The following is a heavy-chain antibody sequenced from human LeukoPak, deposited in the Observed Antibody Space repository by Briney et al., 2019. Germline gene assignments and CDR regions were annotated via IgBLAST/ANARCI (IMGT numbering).Heavy chain of an antibody. J-gene: IGHJ4*02. D-gene: IGHD2-15*01. Sequence: PGGSLRLSCAASGFTFSSYGMHWVRQAPGKGLEWVAFIRYDGSNKYYADSVKGRFTISRDNSKNTLYLQMNSLRAEDTAVYYCARIPQGYKGYFDYWGQGTLVTVSS. V-gene: IGHV3-30*02. CDR2: IRYDGSNK. CDR1: GFTFSSYG. CDR3: ARIPQGYKGYFDY.